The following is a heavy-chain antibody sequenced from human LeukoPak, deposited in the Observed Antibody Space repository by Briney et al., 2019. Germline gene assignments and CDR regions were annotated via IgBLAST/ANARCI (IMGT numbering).Heavy chain of an antibody. CDR1: GFTFSDYY. J-gene: IGHJ4*02. Sequence: GGSLRLSCAASGFTFSDYYMSWIRQAPGKGLEWVSYISSGGDTTYYADSVTGRFTISRDNAKNSLYLQMNSLRAEDTAIYYCATYDYGADCFDYWGQGTLVTVST. D-gene: IGHD4/OR15-4a*01. CDR2: ISSGGDTT. V-gene: IGHV3-11*01. CDR3: ATYDYGADCFDY.